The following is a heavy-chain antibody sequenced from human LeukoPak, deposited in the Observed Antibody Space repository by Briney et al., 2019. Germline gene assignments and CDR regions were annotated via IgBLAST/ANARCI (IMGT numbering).Heavy chain of an antibody. V-gene: IGHV4-38-2*02. Sequence: SETLSLTCTVSGYSISSGYYWGWIRQPPGKGLEWIGGIYHSGSTYYNPSLKSRVTISVDTSKNQFSLKLSSVTAADTAVYYCASGGYYGSGSYLNWGQGTLVTVSS. D-gene: IGHD3-10*01. CDR3: ASGGYYGSGSYLN. CDR2: IYHSGST. CDR1: GYSISSGYY. J-gene: IGHJ4*02.